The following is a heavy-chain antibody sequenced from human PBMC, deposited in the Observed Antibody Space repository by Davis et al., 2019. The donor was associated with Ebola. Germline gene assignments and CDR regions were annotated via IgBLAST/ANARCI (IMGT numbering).Heavy chain of an antibody. CDR3: AREAILAVAAPFDFDL. J-gene: IGHJ2*01. CDR1: GYTFTSYD. D-gene: IGHD6-19*01. Sequence: ASVKVSCKASGYTFTSYDINWVRQATGQGLEWMGWMNPNSGNTGYAQKFQGRVTMTRNTSISTAYMELSSLRSEDTAVYYCAREAILAVAAPFDFDLWGRGTLVTVSS. V-gene: IGHV1-8*01. CDR2: MNPNSGNT.